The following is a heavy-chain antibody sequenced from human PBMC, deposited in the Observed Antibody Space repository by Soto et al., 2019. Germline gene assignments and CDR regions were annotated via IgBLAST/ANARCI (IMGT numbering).Heavy chain of an antibody. D-gene: IGHD6-19*01. CDR2: ISGSGRSI. CDR1: GFIFNTHA. Sequence: EVQLLESGGGLLQPGVSLRLSCAASGFIFNTHAMSWVRQAPGRGLEWVSSISGSGRSIYYAEPVKGRFTISRDNSKTTLYLQMHSLRLEDTAVYYCAKVEPDYSSTPRRFDYWGRGTLVPVSS. J-gene: IGHJ4*02. CDR3: AKVEPDYSSTPRRFDY. V-gene: IGHV3-23*01.